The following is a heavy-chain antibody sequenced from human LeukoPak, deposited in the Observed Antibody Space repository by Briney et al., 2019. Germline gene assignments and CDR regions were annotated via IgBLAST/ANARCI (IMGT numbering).Heavy chain of an antibody. Sequence: GGSLRLSCAASGFAFNNYAMTWVRQAPGKGLEWVSTMSGSGATTYYADSVKGRFTISRDNSQNMLYLQMSSLRAEDTAVYYCARDSPGSTAYGDLDYWGQGTLVTVSS. CDR2: MSGSGATT. V-gene: IGHV3-23*01. J-gene: IGHJ4*02. CDR1: GFAFNNYA. CDR3: ARDSPGSTAYGDLDY. D-gene: IGHD4-17*01.